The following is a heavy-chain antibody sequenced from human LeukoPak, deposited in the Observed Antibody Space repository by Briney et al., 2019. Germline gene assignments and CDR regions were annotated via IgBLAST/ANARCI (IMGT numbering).Heavy chain of an antibody. Sequence: SETLSLTCTVSSGSISSYYWSWMRQPPGKGLEWIGYIYYSGSTNYNPSLKSRVTISVDTSKNQFSLKLSSVTAADTAVYYCARRYYYDSSGYDASLDYWGQGTLVTVSS. J-gene: IGHJ4*02. CDR2: IYYSGST. D-gene: IGHD3-22*01. V-gene: IGHV4-59*01. CDR3: ARRYYYDSSGYDASLDY. CDR1: SGSISSYY.